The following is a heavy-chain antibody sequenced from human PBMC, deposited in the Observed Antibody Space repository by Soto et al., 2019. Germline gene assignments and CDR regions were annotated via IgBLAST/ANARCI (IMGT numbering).Heavy chain of an antibody. D-gene: IGHD4-4*01. CDR1: GGSIISYY. CDR3: ARHWLQSWFDP. CDR2: IYDSGST. J-gene: IGHJ5*02. V-gene: IGHV4-59*08. Sequence: PSETLSLTCTVSGGSIISYYWSWIRQPPGKGLEWIGYIYDSGSTSYNPSLKSRVTISVDTSKNQFSLKLSSVTAADTAVYYCARHWLQSWFDPWGQGTLVTVSS.